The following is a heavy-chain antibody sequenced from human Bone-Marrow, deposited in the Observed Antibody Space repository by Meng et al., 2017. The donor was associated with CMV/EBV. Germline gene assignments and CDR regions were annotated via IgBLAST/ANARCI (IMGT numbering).Heavy chain of an antibody. CDR3: ARDNAIFGVVIPLHYYYGMDV. Sequence: SQTLSLTCAVYGGSFSGYYWGWIRQPPGKGLEWIGSVYYSGRTYYNPSLKSRVTVSVDTSKNQFSLKLSSVTVADTAVYYCARDNAIFGVVIPLHYYYGMDVWGQGTTVTVSS. CDR2: VYYSGRT. V-gene: IGHV4-34*01. D-gene: IGHD3-3*01. CDR1: GGSFSGYY. J-gene: IGHJ6*02.